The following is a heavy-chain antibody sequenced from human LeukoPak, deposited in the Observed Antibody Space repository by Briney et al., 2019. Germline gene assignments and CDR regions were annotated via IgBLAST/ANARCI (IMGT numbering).Heavy chain of an antibody. D-gene: IGHD2-2*01. CDR1: GYTFTSYG. J-gene: IGHJ3*02. V-gene: IGHV1-18*01. CDR3: ARSARSLGYCSSTSCFERAFDI. CDR2: ISAYNGNT. Sequence: ASVKVSCKATGYTFTSYGISWVRQAPGQGLEWMGWISAYNGNTNYAQKLQGRVTMTTDTSTSTAYMELRSLRSGDTAVYYCARSARSLGYCSSTSCFERAFDIWGQGTMVTVSS.